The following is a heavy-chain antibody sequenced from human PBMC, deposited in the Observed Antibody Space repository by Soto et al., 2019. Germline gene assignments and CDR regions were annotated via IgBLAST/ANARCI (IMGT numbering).Heavy chain of an antibody. J-gene: IGHJ5*01. V-gene: IGHV1-8*01. CDR3: ARVRKRQLAFWFDF. CDR2: MNPNSGNT. CDR1: GYTFTSYD. Sequence: ASVKVSCKASGYTFTSYDINWVRQATGQGLEWMGWMNPNSGNTGYAQKFQGRVTMTRNTSISTAYMELSSLRSEDTAVYYCARVRKRQLAFWFDFWCQGPLVTLFS. D-gene: IGHD6-13*01.